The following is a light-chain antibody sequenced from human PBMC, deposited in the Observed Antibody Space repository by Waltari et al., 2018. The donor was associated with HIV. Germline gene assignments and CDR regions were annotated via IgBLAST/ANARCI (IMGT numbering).Light chain of an antibody. Sequence: QSALTQPASVSGSPGQSLTISCTRSSSDVGDFNFVSWYQHRPGKAPKVMIYDFSYRPSGVSNRFSGSKSANTASLTVSGLQAEDEAVYYCCSYTSSDTLWVFGGGTKLTVL. CDR3: CSYTSSDTLWV. CDR1: SSDVGDFNF. J-gene: IGLJ3*02. CDR2: DFS. V-gene: IGLV2-14*03.